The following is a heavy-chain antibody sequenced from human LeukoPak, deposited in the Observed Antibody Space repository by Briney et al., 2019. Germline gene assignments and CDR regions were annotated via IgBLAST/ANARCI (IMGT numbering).Heavy chain of an antibody. Sequence: ASVKVSCKASGYTFTGYYMHWVRQAPGQGLEWVGWINPNSGGTNYAQKFQGRVTMTRDTSISTAYMELSRLRSDDTAVYYCARLISGYGLTHSYYYYGMDVWGQGTTVTVSS. CDR2: INPNSGGT. V-gene: IGHV1-2*02. CDR1: GYTFTGYY. J-gene: IGHJ6*02. CDR3: ARLISGYGLTHSYYYYGMDV. D-gene: IGHD5-12*01.